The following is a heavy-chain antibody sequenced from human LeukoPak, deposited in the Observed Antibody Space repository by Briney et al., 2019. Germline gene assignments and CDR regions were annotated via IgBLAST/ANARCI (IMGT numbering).Heavy chain of an antibody. CDR3: ATSLTTVTHYYYYMDV. CDR2: IYHSGST. CDR1: GYSISSGYY. J-gene: IGHJ6*03. V-gene: IGHV4-38-2*02. D-gene: IGHD4-11*01. Sequence: SETLSLTCTVSGYSISSGYYWGWIRQPPGKGLEWIGSIYHSGSTYYNPSLKSRVTISVDTSKNQFSLKLTSVTVADTAVYYCATSLTTVTHYYYYMDVWGKGTTVTISS.